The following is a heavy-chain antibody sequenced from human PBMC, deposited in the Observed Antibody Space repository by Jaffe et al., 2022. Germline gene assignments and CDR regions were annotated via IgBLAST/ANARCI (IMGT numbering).Heavy chain of an antibody. Sequence: EVQLLESGGGLVQPGGSLRLSCAASGFTFSSYAMSWVRQAPGKGLEWVSAISGSGGSTYYADSVKGRFTISRDNSKNTLYLQMNSLRAEDTAVYYCAKVLGATVTTSTHFDYWGQGTLVTVSS. CDR1: GFTFSSYA. V-gene: IGHV3-23*01. CDR2: ISGSGGST. CDR3: AKVLGATVTTSTHFDY. D-gene: IGHD4-17*01. J-gene: IGHJ4*02.